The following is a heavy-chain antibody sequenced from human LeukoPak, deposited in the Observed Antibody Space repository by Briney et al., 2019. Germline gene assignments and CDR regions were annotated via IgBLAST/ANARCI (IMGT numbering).Heavy chain of an antibody. D-gene: IGHD3-10*01. Sequence: SETLSLTCTVSGGSISSSSYYWGWIRQPPGKALEWIGSIYYTGITYYNPSLKSRVTISVDTSKNQFSLKLTSVTAADTAVYYCARLFFGSGNHWFDPWGQGTLVTVSS. J-gene: IGHJ5*02. CDR1: GGSISSSSYY. CDR3: ARLFFGSGNHWFDP. CDR2: IYYTGIT. V-gene: IGHV4-39*01.